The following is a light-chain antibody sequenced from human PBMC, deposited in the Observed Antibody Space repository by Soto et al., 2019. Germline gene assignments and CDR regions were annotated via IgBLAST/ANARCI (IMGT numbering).Light chain of an antibody. CDR2: EVT. CDR3: SSYTSSSPWV. V-gene: IGLV2-14*01. CDR1: SSDVGGYNY. J-gene: IGLJ3*02. Sequence: QSALTQPASVSGSPGQSITISCSGTSSDVGGYNYVSWYQQHPGKAPKLIIHEVTNRPLGVSNRFSGSKSGSTASLTISGLQAEDEADYYCSSYTSSSPWVFGGGTKVTVL.